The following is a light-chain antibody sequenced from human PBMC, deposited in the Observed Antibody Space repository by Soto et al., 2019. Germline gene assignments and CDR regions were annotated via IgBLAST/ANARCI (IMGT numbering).Light chain of an antibody. J-gene: IGKJ1*01. CDR1: QSLRSS. Sequence: IVLTQSPGTLSLSPGERATLSCRATQSLRSSLAWYQQKPGQAPRLLIYDASTRATGIPARFSGSGSGTDFTLTISGLQSEDFAVYYCQQYNNWPQTFGQGTKVDIK. V-gene: IGKV3-15*01. CDR2: DAS. CDR3: QQYNNWPQT.